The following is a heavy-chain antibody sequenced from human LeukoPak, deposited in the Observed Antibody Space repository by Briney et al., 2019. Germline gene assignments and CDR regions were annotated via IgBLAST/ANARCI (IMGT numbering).Heavy chain of an antibody. J-gene: IGHJ4*02. V-gene: IGHV3-48*01. CDR1: GFTFSNYN. CDR3: ATFYDY. D-gene: IGHD2/OR15-2a*01. Sequence: GGSLRLSCAPSGFTFSNYNMNWVRQAPGGGQEWASYISSSGMSIYYADSVKCRFTISRDNAKNSLYLQMNSLRAEDTAVDYCATFYDYWGPGTPVTVSS. CDR2: ISSSGMSI.